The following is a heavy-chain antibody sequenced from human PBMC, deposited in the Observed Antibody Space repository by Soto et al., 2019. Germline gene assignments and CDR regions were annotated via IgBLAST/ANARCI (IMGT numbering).Heavy chain of an antibody. V-gene: IGHV5-51*01. CDR3: ASSSLAGFDY. J-gene: IGHJ4*02. D-gene: IGHD6-19*01. CDR1: GYSSTSYW. CDR2: IYPGDSDT. Sequence: GASLKISCKACGYSSTSYWIGWVRQMPGKGLEWMWIIYPGDSDTRYRPPFQAQVTLSADKFISTAYRRWSSLKASDTGMHDCASSSLAGFDYWGQGTLVTVSS.